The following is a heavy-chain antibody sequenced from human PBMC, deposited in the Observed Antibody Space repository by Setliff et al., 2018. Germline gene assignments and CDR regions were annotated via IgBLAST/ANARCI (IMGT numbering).Heavy chain of an antibody. CDR1: GFTFTDYG. J-gene: IGHJ4*02. V-gene: IGHV1-18*01. CDR2: INNHNFNT. Sequence: ASVKVSCKSSGFTFTDYGITWVRQVPGHGLEWMGWINNHNFNTQYAQKFQGRVTVTTDTSTTTAYMELRSLRADDTAVYYCARINFYVSSGYYYAPELWGQGTTVTVSS. CDR3: ARINFYVSSGYYYAPEL. D-gene: IGHD3-22*01.